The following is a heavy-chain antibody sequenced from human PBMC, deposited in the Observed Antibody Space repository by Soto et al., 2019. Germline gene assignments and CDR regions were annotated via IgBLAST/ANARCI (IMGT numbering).Heavy chain of an antibody. CDR3: ARDCITMVRGAPHHGMEV. D-gene: IGHD3-10*01. CDR2: IYYSGST. Sequence: SETLSLTCTVSGGSISSGDYYWSWIRQPPGKGLEWIGYIYYSGSTYYNPSLKSRVTISVDTSKNQFSLKLSSVTAADTAVYYCARDCITMVRGAPHHGMEVWGQGTTVTV. CDR1: GGSISSGDYY. J-gene: IGHJ6*02. V-gene: IGHV4-30-4*01.